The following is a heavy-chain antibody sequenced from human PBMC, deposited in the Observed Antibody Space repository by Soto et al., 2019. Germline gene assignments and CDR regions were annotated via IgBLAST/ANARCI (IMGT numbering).Heavy chain of an antibody. J-gene: IGHJ4*02. V-gene: IGHV4-39*01. D-gene: IGHD1-26*01. CDR1: GVSIYSNNYY. CDR3: ARHTLPYSGRYEGGFDY. Sequence: PSETLSLTCTVSGVSIYSNNYYWGWIRHPKGKGLEWIGNIFYRGSTYYNPSLRTRVTISIHTTKKQFSLKLSSVTAADTALYYCARHTLPYSGRYEGGFDYWGQGALVTVSS. CDR2: IFYRGST.